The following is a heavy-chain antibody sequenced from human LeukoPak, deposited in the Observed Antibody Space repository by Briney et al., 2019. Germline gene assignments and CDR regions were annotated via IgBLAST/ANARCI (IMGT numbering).Heavy chain of an antibody. J-gene: IGHJ2*01. D-gene: IGHD2-15*01. CDR3: AREVYCSGGSCYSGYFDL. V-gene: IGHV4-39*02. CDR2: IYYSGST. CDR1: GGSISSSSYY. Sequence: SETLSLTCTVSGGSISSSSYYWGWIRQPPGKGLEWIGSIYYSGSTYYNPSLKSRVTISVDTSKNQFSLKLSSVTAADTAVYYCAREVYCSGGSCYSGYFDLWGRGTLVTVSS.